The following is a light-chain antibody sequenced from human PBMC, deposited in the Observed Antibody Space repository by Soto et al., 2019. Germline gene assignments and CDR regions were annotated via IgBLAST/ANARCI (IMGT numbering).Light chain of an antibody. J-gene: IGKJ1*01. CDR3: KQYFTYPWT. Sequence: DIVMTQSPDSLAVSLGERATFNCKSSQNMLDRAKNKNYLAWYQQKSGQPPKLLIYCASLRDPRVPDRFTGSGHGTDFPLTIRSLQAEDVAVYYCKQYFTYPWTFGQGTKLEI. V-gene: IGKV4-1*01. CDR2: CAS. CDR1: QNMLDRAKNKNY.